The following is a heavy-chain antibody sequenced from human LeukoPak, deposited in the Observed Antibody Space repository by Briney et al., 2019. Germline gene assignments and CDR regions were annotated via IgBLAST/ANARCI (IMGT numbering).Heavy chain of an antibody. Sequence: SETLSLTCAVSGYSISSGYYWGWIRQPPGKGLEWIGSIYHSGSTYYNPSLKSRVTISVDTSKNQFSLKLSSVTAADTAVYYCAKDSPIVGATAHSDDYWGQGTLVTVSS. J-gene: IGHJ4*02. V-gene: IGHV4-38-2*02. D-gene: IGHD1-26*01. CDR2: IYHSGST. CDR1: GYSISSGYY. CDR3: AKDSPIVGATAHSDDY.